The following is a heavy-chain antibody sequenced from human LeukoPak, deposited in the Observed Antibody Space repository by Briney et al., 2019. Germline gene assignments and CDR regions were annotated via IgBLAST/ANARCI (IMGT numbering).Heavy chain of an antibody. CDR3: ARDRGYSYGSGFDDAFDI. V-gene: IGHV1-18*01. CDR2: ISTYNGHT. D-gene: IGHD5-18*01. Sequence: ASVKVSCKVSGSTFTNHGISWVREAPGQGLEWMGWISTYNGHTNYAQKFQGRVTMTTDTSTSTAYMELRSLRSDDTAVYDCARDRGYSYGSGFDDAFDIWCQGTMVTVSS. CDR1: GSTFTNHG. J-gene: IGHJ3*02.